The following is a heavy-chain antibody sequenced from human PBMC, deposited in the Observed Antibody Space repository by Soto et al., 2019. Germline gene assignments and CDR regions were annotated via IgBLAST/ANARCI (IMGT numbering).Heavy chain of an antibody. CDR1: GFTVSSNY. J-gene: IGHJ3*02. CDR3: ARDYVGITGTRYAFDI. Sequence: EVQLVESGGGLVQPGGSPRLSCAASGFTVSSNYMSWVRQAPGKGLEWVSVIYSGGSTYYADSVKGRFTISRDNSKNTLYLQMNSLRAEDTAVYYCARDYVGITGTRYAFDIWGQGTMVTVSS. CDR2: IYSGGST. D-gene: IGHD1-20*01. V-gene: IGHV3-66*01.